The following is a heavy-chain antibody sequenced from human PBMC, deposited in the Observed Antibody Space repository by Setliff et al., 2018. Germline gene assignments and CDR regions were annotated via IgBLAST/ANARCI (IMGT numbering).Heavy chain of an antibody. CDR3: AIPGGGAPLWFDP. CDR2: ISAYNGST. V-gene: IGHV1-18*01. J-gene: IGHJ5*02. Sequence: GASVKVSCKASGYTFTSYGISWVRQAPGQGLEWMGWISAYNGSTNYAQKLQGRVTMTTDTSTSTAYMELSSLRSEDTAVYYCAIPGGGAPLWFDPWGQGTLVTVSS. CDR1: GYTFTSYG. D-gene: IGHD1-26*01.